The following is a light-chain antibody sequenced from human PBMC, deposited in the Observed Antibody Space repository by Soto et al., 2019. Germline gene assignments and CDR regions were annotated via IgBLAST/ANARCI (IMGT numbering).Light chain of an antibody. V-gene: IGLV1-40*01. CDR2: GNN. J-gene: IGLJ3*02. Sequence: QSVLTQPSSVSGAPGQRVIISCTGISSNVGAGFDVHWYQQFPGTAPKLLIYGNNNRPSGVPDRFSGSKSGTSASLAITGLQAEDEAEYYCHSYDSSLSGSVFGGGTKLTVL. CDR3: HSYDSSLSGSV. CDR1: SSNVGAGFD.